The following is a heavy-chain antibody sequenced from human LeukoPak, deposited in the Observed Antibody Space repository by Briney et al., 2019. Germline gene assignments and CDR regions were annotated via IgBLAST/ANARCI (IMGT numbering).Heavy chain of an antibody. Sequence: SVKVSCKASGGTFSSYAISWVRQAPGQGLEWMGGIIPIFGTANYAQKFQGRVTITADESTSTAYMELSSLRSEDTAVYYCASSVGAPDAFDIWGQGTMVTVSS. J-gene: IGHJ3*02. CDR3: ASSVGAPDAFDI. CDR1: GGTFSSYA. CDR2: IIPIFGTA. D-gene: IGHD1-26*01. V-gene: IGHV1-69*13.